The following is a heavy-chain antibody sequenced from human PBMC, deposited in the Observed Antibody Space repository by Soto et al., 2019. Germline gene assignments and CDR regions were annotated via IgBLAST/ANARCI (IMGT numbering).Heavy chain of an antibody. CDR3: ARDFSYYDSSGYSADNWFDP. Sequence: GGSLRLSCAASGFTFDDYGMSWVRQAPGKGLEWVSGINWNGGSTGYADSVKGRFTISRDNAKNSLYLQMNSLRAEDTALYYCARDFSYYDSSGYSADNWFDPWGQGTLVTVSS. V-gene: IGHV3-20*04. CDR2: INWNGGST. J-gene: IGHJ5*02. D-gene: IGHD3-22*01. CDR1: GFTFDDYG.